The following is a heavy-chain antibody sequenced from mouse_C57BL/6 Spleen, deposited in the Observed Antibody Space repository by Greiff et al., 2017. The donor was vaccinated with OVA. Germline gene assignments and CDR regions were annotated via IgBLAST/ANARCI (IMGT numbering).Heavy chain of an antibody. CDR2: INPNNGGT. D-gene: IGHD4-1*01. V-gene: IGHV1-26*01. Sequence: VQLQQSGPELVKPGASVKISCKASGYTFTDYYMNWVKQSHGKSLEWIGDINPNNGGTSYNQKFKGKATLTVDKSSSTAYMELRSLTSEDSAVYYCARRKLGLLGYWGQGTTLTVSS. CDR3: ARRKLGLLGY. J-gene: IGHJ2*01. CDR1: GYTFTDYY.